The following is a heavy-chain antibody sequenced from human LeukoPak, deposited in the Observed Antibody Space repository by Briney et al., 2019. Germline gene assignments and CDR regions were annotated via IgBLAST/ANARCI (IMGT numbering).Heavy chain of an antibody. CDR1: GFTFSSYA. V-gene: IGHV3-23*01. CDR2: ISGSGGST. D-gene: IGHD3-22*01. J-gene: IGHJ4*02. CDR3: AKRGVVIRVILVGFHKEAYYFDS. Sequence: PGGSLRLSCAASGFTFSSYAMSWVRQAPGKGLEWVAGISGSGGSTNYADSVKGRFTISRDNRKNTLYLQMSSLRVEDTAVYFCAKRGVVIRVILVGFHKEAYYFDSWGQGALVAVSS.